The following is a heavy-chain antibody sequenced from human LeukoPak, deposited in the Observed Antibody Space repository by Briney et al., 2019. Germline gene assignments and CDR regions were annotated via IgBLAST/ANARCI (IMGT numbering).Heavy chain of an antibody. Sequence: SETLSLTCTVSGGSISSYYWSWIRQPPGKGLEWIGYIYYSGSTNYNPSPKSRVTISVDTSKNQFSLKLSSVTAADTAVYYCARGSSALGYFDYWGQGTLVTVSS. CDR2: IYYSGST. J-gene: IGHJ4*02. V-gene: IGHV4-59*08. CDR1: GGSISSYY. D-gene: IGHD3-10*01. CDR3: ARGSSALGYFDY.